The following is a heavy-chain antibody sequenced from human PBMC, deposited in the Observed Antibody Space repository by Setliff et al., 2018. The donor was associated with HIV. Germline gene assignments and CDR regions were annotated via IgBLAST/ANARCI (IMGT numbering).Heavy chain of an antibody. J-gene: IGHJ4*02. D-gene: IGHD6-19*01. CDR1: GGSISSSSYY. CDR3: ARSPRIGVAGEFEY. V-gene: IGHV4-39*07. CDR2: IYYRGST. Sequence: LSLTCTVSGGSISSSSYYWGWIRQPPGKGLEWIGSIYYRGSTYYNPSLKIRVTISVDTSKKQFSLKVNSVTAADTAVYYCARSPRIGVAGEFEYWGQGTLVTVSS.